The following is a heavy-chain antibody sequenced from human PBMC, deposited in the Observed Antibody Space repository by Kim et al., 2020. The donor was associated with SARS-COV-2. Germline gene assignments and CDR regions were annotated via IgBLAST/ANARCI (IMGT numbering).Heavy chain of an antibody. V-gene: IGHV3-64*01. D-gene: IGHD2-2*01. CDR1: GFTFSSYA. Sequence: GGSLRLSCAASGFTFSSYAMHWVRQAPGKGLEYVSAISSNGGSTYYANSVKGRFTISRDNSKNTLYLQMGSLRAEDMAVYYCARTRDLPATPFDYWGQGTLVTVSS. J-gene: IGHJ4*02. CDR3: ARTRDLPATPFDY. CDR2: ISSNGGST.